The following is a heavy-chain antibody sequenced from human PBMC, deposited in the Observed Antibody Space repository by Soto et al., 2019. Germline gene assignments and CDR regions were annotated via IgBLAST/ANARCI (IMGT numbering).Heavy chain of an antibody. CDR2: ISSSSGTI. CDR3: ARDIGVLRDY. CDR1: GFTFSSYS. V-gene: IGHV3-48*01. Sequence: EVQLVDSGGGLVQHGGSLRLSCAASGFTFSSYSMNWVRRAPGKGLEWVSYISSSSGTIWYVDSVKGRFTISRDNAKNSLYLQMNSLRAEDMAVYYCARDIGVLRDYWGQGTLVTVSP. J-gene: IGHJ4*02. D-gene: IGHD2-8*01.